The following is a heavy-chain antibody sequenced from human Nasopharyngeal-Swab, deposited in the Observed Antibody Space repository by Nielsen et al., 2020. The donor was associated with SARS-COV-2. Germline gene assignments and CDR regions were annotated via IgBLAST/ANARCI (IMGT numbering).Heavy chain of an antibody. V-gene: IGHV3-11*03. CDR3: ASSNSAAAGFDY. J-gene: IGHJ4*02. CDR2: ISSSSSYT. D-gene: IGHD6-13*01. Sequence: WIRQPPGKGLEWVSYISSSSSYTNYADSVKGRFTISRDNAKNSLSLQMNSLRAEDTAVYYCASSNSAAAGFDYWGQGTLVTVSS.